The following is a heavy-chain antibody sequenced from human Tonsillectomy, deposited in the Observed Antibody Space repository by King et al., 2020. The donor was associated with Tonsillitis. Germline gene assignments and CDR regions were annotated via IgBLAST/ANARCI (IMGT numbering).Heavy chain of an antibody. Sequence: VQLVESGGGLVQPGGSLRLSCAASGFTFSDFYMSWIRQAPGKGLEWVSHISSSSSSTYYADSVKGRFTNSRDNAKNSLYLQMNSLGAEDTAIYYCARPLFGDQWLVPFDSWGQGTLVTVSS. D-gene: IGHD6-19*01. CDR3: ARPLFGDQWLVPFDS. CDR1: GFTFSDFY. J-gene: IGHJ4*02. V-gene: IGHV3-11*06. CDR2: ISSSSSST.